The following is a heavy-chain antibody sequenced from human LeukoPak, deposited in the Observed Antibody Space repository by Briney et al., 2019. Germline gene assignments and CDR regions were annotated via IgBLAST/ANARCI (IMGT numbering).Heavy chain of an antibody. D-gene: IGHD3-16*01. CDR1: GGSFSGYY. CDR2: INHSGST. J-gene: IGHJ2*01. V-gene: IGHV4-34*01. Sequence: SETLSLTCAVYGGSFSGYYWSWIRQPPGKGLEWIGEINHSGSTNYNPSLKSRVTISVDTSKNQFSLKLSSVTAADTAVYYCARDTSPWYFDLWGRGTLVTVSS. CDR3: ARDTSPWYFDL.